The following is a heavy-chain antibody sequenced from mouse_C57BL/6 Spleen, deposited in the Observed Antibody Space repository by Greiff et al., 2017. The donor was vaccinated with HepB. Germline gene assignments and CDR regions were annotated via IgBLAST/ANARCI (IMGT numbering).Heavy chain of an antibody. CDR2: IWSGGST. CDR3: ARSPGVDY. V-gene: IGHV2-2*01. CDR1: GFSLTSYG. Sequence: VQLQESGPGLVQPSQSLSITCTVSGFSLTSYGVHWVRQSPGKGLEWLGVIWSGGSTDYNAAFISRLSISKDNSKSQVFFKMNSLQADDTAIYYCARSPGVDYWGQGTTLTVSS. J-gene: IGHJ2*01.